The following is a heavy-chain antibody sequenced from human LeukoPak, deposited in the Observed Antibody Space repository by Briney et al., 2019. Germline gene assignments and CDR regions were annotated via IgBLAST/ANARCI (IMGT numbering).Heavy chain of an antibody. D-gene: IGHD6-13*01. CDR2: VSGSGDRM. V-gene: IGHV3-23*01. CDR1: ELTSSTSW. CDR3: AKAAAAPGFDF. J-gene: IGHJ4*02. Sequence: GGSLRLSCAASELTSSTSWMSWVRQAPGKGLEWVATVSGSGDRMYHAGSVKGRFTISRDNSKNTIYLQMNSLRAEDTALYYCAKAAAAPGFDFWGQGTLVTVSS.